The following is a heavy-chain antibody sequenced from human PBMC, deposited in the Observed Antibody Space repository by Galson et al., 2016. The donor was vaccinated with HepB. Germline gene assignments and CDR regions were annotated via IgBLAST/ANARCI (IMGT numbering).Heavy chain of an antibody. D-gene: IGHD3-16*01. CDR3: EAYSDPFDV. CDR1: GFTVSGTY. Sequence: SLRLSCAAPGFTVSGTYMSWARQAPGKGLQWVSSLFSSGASFYTESLRGRFTVSRDTSTNTLYLQMNSLRADDSAVYYCEAYSDPFDVWGQGTVVTV. J-gene: IGHJ3*01. CDR2: LFSSGAS. V-gene: IGHV3-53*01.